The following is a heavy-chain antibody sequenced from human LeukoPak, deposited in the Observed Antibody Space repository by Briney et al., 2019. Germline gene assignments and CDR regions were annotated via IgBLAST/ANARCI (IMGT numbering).Heavy chain of an antibody. J-gene: IGHJ6*03. D-gene: IGHD6-19*01. Sequence: SETLSLTCTVSGGSISSSSYYWGWIRQPPGKGLEWIGSIYYSGSTYYNPSLKSRVTISVDTSKNQFSLKLSSVTAADTAVYYCALYSSGWINYYYYMDVWGKGTTVTVSS. CDR1: GGSISSSSYY. CDR3: ALYSSGWINYYYYMDV. CDR2: IYYSGST. V-gene: IGHV4-39*07.